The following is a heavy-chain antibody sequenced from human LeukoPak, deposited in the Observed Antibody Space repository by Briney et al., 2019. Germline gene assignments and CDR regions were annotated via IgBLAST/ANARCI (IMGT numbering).Heavy chain of an antibody. CDR2: ISGSGDNT. CDR3: VSRGLSGYYYGMDV. J-gene: IGHJ6*02. D-gene: IGHD3/OR15-3a*01. Sequence: GGSLKLSCAASGFSFSSYAMSWFPQAPGKGLEWVSSISGSGDNTYYAESVKGRFTISRDNSKNTLFLQMNSLRAEDTAVYFCVSRGLSGYYYGMDVWGQGTTVTVAS. V-gene: IGHV3-23*01. CDR1: GFSFSSYA.